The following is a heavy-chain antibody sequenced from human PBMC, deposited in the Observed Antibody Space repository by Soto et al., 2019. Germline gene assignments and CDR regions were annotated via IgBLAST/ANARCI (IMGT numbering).Heavy chain of an antibody. D-gene: IGHD2-15*01. Sequence: QVQLVQSGAEVKKPGASVKVSCKASGYTFTSYDINWVRQATGQGLEWMGWMNANSGNTGYAQKVQGRVTMTRNTSISTAYMELCSLRSEDTAVYYCARVVVAATGVSLDYWGQGTLVTVSS. J-gene: IGHJ4*02. CDR2: MNANSGNT. CDR3: ARVVVAATGVSLDY. V-gene: IGHV1-8*01. CDR1: GYTFTSYD.